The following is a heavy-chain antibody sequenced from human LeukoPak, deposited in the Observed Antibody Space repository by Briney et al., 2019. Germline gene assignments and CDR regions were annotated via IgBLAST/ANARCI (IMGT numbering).Heavy chain of an antibody. CDR1: GYTLTELS. CDR3: ARDGVRWELPSAFDI. D-gene: IGHD1-26*01. CDR2: FDPEDGET. Sequence: ASVKVSCKVSGYTLTELSMHWVRQARGKGLEWMGGFDPEDGETIYAQKFQGRVTMTEDTSTSTAYMELRSLRSDDTALYYCARDGVRWELPSAFDIWGQGTMVTVSS. J-gene: IGHJ3*02. V-gene: IGHV1-24*01.